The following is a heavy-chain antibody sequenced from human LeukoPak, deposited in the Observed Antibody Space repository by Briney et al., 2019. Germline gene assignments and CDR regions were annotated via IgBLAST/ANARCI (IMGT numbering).Heavy chain of an antibody. J-gene: IGHJ4*02. D-gene: IGHD3-10*01. Sequence: GGSLRLSCAASGFSFSSYSMNWVRQAPGKGLDWVAYIDSSSSTIYYADSVKGRFTISRDNAKDSLFLQMNSLRDEDTAVYFCARANSRMVRGVITYFDSWGQGTLVTVSS. CDR1: GFSFSSYS. CDR3: ARANSRMVRGVITYFDS. V-gene: IGHV3-48*02. CDR2: IDSSSSTI.